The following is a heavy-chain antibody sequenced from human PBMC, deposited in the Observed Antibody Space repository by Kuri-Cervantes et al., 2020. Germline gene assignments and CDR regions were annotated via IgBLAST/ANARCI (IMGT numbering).Heavy chain of an antibody. CDR2: INHSGST. CDR1: GFTFSSYA. V-gene: IGHV4-34*01. J-gene: IGHJ6*03. CDR3: ARGLGYCSSTSCSSSYMDV. Sequence: GSLRLSCAASGFTFSSYAMSWIRQPPGKGLEWIGEINHSGSTNYNPSLKSRVTISVDTSKNQFSLKLSSVTAADTAVYYCARGLGYCSSTSCSSSYMDVWGKGTTVTVSS. D-gene: IGHD2-2*01.